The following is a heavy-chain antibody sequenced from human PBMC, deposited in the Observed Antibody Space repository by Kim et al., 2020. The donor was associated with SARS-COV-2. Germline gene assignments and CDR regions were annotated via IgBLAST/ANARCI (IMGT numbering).Heavy chain of an antibody. Sequence: YYTDPVKGRFTISRDGSNNTLYLQMNRLRAEDTAVYYCAKDSEGSGSYVDYWGQGILVTVSS. CDR3: AKDSEGSGSYVDY. D-gene: IGHD3-10*01. J-gene: IGHJ4*02. V-gene: IGHV3-30*10.